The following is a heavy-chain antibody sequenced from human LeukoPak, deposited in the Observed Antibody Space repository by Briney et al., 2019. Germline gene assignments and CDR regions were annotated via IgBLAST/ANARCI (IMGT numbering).Heavy chain of an antibody. V-gene: IGHV4-61*02. Sequence: IPSETLSLTCTVSGGSISSDSYYWSWIRQPAGKGLEWIGRIYTSGSTNYNPSLKSRVTISVDTSRNQFSLKVNSVTVADTAVYYCARGAQWRSYYYGMNVWGQGTTVTVSS. J-gene: IGHJ6*02. CDR3: ARGAQWRSYYYGMNV. D-gene: IGHD6-19*01. CDR1: GGSISSDSYY. CDR2: IYTSGST.